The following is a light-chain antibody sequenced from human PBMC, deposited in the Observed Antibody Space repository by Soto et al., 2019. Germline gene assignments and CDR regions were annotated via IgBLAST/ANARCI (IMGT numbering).Light chain of an antibody. CDR3: QQYSSSYT. Sequence: EIVLTQSPGTLSLSLGERATLSCRASQSVSDNYLAWYQQKPGQAARLLIYGASSRATGIPDSFSGSVSGTDFTLTISRLEPEDFAVYYCQQYSSSYTFGQGTKLEIK. CDR2: GAS. V-gene: IGKV3-20*01. J-gene: IGKJ2*01. CDR1: QSVSDNY.